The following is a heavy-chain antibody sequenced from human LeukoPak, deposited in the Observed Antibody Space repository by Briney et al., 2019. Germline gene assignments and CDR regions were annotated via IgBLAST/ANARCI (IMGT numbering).Heavy chain of an antibody. J-gene: IGHJ5*02. CDR1: GFTFDDYA. CDR3: ARGSWFDP. V-gene: IGHV3-30-3*01. CDR2: ISYDGSNK. Sequence: GGSLRLSCAASGFTFDDYAMHWVRQAPGKGLEWVAVISYDGSNKYYADSVKGRFTISRDNSKNTLYLQMNSLRAEDTAVYYCARGSWFDPWGQGTLVTVSS.